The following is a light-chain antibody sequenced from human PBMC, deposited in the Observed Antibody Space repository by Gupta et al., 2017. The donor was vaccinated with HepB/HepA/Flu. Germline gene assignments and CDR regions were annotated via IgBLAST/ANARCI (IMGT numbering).Light chain of an antibody. CDR2: GAS. J-gene: IGKJ3*01. V-gene: IGKV3-20*01. Sequence: ETVLTQSPGTLSLSPGERATLSCRASQSVSSSYLAWYQQKPGQAPRLLIYGASSRATGIPDRFSGSGSGTDFTLTISSLEPEDFAVYYCQQHGSSHPITFGPGTTLDIK. CDR3: QQHGSSHPIT. CDR1: QSVSSSY.